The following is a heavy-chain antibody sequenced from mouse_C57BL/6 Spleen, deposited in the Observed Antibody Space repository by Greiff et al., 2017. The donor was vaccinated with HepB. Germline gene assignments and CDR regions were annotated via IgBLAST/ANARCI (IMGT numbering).Heavy chain of an antibody. CDR1: GYTFTSYL. CDR3: TRSYDYDGGDYFDY. J-gene: IGHJ2*01. V-gene: IGHV1-5*01. CDR2: IYPGNSDT. D-gene: IGHD2-4*01. Sequence: VQLQQSGTVLARPGASVKMSCKTSGYTFTSYLMHWVKQRPGQGLEWIGAIYPGNSDTSYNQKFKGKAKLTAVTSASTAYMELSSLTNEDSAVYYCTRSYDYDGGDYFDYWGQGTTLTVSS.